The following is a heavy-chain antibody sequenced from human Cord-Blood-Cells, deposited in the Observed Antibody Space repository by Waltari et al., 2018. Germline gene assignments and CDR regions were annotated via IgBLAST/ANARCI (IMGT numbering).Heavy chain of an antibody. D-gene: IGHD2-2*01. Sequence: QVQLVQSGAEVKKHGASVKVSCKASGYTFPSYDINWVRPATGQGLEWMGWMNPNSGNTGYAQKFQGRVTMTRNTSISTAYMELSSLRSEDTAVYYCARVGYCSSTSCFDYWGQGTLVTVSS. CDR2: MNPNSGNT. V-gene: IGHV1-8*01. CDR3: ARVGYCSSTSCFDY. CDR1: GYTFPSYD. J-gene: IGHJ4*02.